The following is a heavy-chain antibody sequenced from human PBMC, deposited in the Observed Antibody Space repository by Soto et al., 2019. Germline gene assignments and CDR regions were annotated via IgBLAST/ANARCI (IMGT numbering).Heavy chain of an antibody. D-gene: IGHD3-3*01. CDR2: INHSGST. V-gene: IGHV4-34*01. Sequence: SETLSLTCAVYGGSFSGYYWSWIRQPPGKGLEWIGEINHSGSTNYNPSLKSRVTISVDTSKNQFSLKLSSVTAADTAVYYCARGGYDFWSGVWLGGYYYGMDVWGQGTTVTVSS. CDR3: ARGGYDFWSGVWLGGYYYGMDV. J-gene: IGHJ6*02. CDR1: GGSFSGYY.